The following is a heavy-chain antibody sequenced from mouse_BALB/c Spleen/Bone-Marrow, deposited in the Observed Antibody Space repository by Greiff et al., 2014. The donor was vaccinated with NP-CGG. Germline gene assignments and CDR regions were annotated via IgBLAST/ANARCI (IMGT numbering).Heavy chain of an antibody. D-gene: IGHD3-3*01. CDR3: ARSRYFDN. V-gene: IGHV1-26*01. J-gene: IGHJ2*01. CDR2: INPNTDGT. Sequence: SGPELVKPGTSGKMSCKASGYTFTDYCMMWVRQSHGKSLEWIGHINPNTDGTFYNQKFKGKATLSVDKSSSTAYMQLNSLTSEDSAVYYCARSRYFDNWGQGTTLTVSS. CDR1: GYTFTDYC.